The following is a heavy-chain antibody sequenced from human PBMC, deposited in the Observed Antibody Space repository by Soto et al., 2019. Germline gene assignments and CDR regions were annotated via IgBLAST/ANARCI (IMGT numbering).Heavy chain of an antibody. Sequence: SVKVSCKASGGTFSSYAISWVRQAPGQGLEWMGGIIPIFGTANYAQKFQGRVTITADESTSTAYMELSSLRSEDTAVYYCASLIGYSYGRFDYWGQGTLVTVSS. D-gene: IGHD5-18*01. V-gene: IGHV1-69*13. CDR1: GGTFSSYA. CDR2: IIPIFGTA. J-gene: IGHJ4*02. CDR3: ASLIGYSYGRFDY.